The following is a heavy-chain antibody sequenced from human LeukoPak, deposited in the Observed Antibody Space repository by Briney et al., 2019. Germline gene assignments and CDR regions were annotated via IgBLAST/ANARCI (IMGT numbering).Heavy chain of an antibody. Sequence: PSQTLSLTCTVSGGSISSGSYYWSWIRLPAGKGLEWIGRIYTSGSTNYNPSLKSRVTISVDTSKNQFSLKLSSVTAADTAVYYCARGVAGNYYFDYWGQGTLVTVSS. V-gene: IGHV4-61*02. CDR3: ARGVAGNYYFDY. D-gene: IGHD6-19*01. CDR2: IYTSGST. J-gene: IGHJ4*02. CDR1: GGSISSGSYY.